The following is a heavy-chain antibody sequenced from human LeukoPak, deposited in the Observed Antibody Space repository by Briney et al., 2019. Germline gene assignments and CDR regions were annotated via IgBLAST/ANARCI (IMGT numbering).Heavy chain of an antibody. D-gene: IGHD4-11*01. Sequence: SQTLSPTCAISGDSVSSNSAAWNWIRQSPPRGLEWLGRTYYRSKWYYDCAVSVKSRITINPDTSKNQFSLHLNSVTPEDTAVYYCARDFSWRQYDYSGQGTLVTVSS. V-gene: IGHV6-1*01. CDR3: ARDFSWRQYDY. J-gene: IGHJ4*02. CDR2: TYYRSKWYY. CDR1: GDSVSSNSAA.